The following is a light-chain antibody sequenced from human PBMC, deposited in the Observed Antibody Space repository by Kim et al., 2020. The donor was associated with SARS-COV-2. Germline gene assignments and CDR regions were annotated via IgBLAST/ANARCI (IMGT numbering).Light chain of an antibody. Sequence: AVGDRVTSPCPARQELRNNLGWYQQNPGRAPKRLIYGASSLQSGVPSRFSGSGSGTEFTLTISSLQPEDFATYFCLQHNTYPITFGQGTRLEIK. CDR1: QELRNN. V-gene: IGKV1-17*01. CDR2: GAS. CDR3: LQHNTYPIT. J-gene: IGKJ5*01.